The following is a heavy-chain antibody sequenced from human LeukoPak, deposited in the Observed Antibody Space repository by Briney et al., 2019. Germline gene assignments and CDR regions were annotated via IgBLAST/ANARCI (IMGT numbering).Heavy chain of an antibody. CDR3: ALRGRYSGYSYYYYGMDV. CDR1: GGSFSGYY. D-gene: IGHD5-12*01. CDR2: INHSGST. Sequence: SETLSLTCAVYGGSFSGYYWSWIRQPLGKGLEWIGEINHSGSTNYNPSLKSRVTMSVDTSKNQFSLKLSSVTAADTAVYYCALRGRYSGYSYYYYGMDVWGKGTTVTVSS. J-gene: IGHJ6*04. V-gene: IGHV4-34*01.